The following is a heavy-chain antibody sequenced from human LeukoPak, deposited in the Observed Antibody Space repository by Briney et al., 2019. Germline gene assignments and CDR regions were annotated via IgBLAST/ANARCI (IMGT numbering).Heavy chain of an antibody. D-gene: IGHD2-2*01. CDR2: INTDLTT. CDR1: GFTFSNTW. J-gene: IGHJ6*02. V-gene: IGHV3-74*03. CDR3: ARDRYYALPV. Sequence: PGGSLILSCEASGFTFSNTWMHWVRQAPGKGLEWVSRINTDLTTTYADSVKGRFTISRDNAKNTLYLQMRSLRADDTAIYYCARDRYYALPVWGLGTTVIVSS.